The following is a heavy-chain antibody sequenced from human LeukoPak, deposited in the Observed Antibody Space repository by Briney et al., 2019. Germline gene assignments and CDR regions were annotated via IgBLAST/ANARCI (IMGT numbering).Heavy chain of an antibody. CDR2: ISGSANDI. J-gene: IGHJ6*02. CDR3: ARDYDQVTPRGMDV. D-gene: IGHD2-21*02. Sequence: GGSLRLSCVASGFTFSDPYMSWIRQAPGKGLEWLSYISGSANDIYHVDSVRGRFTISRDNAKNSLYLQMNSLRAEDTAVYYCARDYDQVTPRGMDVWGQGTTVTVSS. CDR1: GFTFSDPY. V-gene: IGHV3-11*01.